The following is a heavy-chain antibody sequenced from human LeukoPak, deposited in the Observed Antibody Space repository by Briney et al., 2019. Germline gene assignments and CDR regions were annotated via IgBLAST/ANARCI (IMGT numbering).Heavy chain of an antibody. CDR1: GFSISSGYH. CDR3: ARHERFYYYYMDV. Sequence: PSETLSLTCDVSGFSISSGYHWVWIRQPPGKGLEWIGTIYHSGSTYYNPSLKSRVTISVDTSKNQFSLKLSSVTAADTAVYYCARHERFYYYYMDVWGKGTTVTVSS. D-gene: IGHD1-1*01. V-gene: IGHV4-38-2*01. J-gene: IGHJ6*03. CDR2: IYHSGST.